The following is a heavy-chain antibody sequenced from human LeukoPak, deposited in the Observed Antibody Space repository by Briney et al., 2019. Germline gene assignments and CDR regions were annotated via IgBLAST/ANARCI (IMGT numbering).Heavy chain of an antibody. CDR3: AGYFQH. CDR2: ISGSSSTI. J-gene: IGHJ1*01. V-gene: IGHV3-48*02. Sequence: GGSLRLSCAASGFTLSGYTMNGLRQPPGKGLEWVSYISGSSSTIYYADSMKGRFTISRDNAKNSLYLQMNSLRDEDTAVYYCAGYFQHWGQGTLVTVSS. CDR1: GFTLSGYT.